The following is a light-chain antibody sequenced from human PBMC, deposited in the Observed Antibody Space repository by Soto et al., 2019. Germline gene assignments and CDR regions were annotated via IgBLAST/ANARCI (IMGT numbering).Light chain of an antibody. CDR1: QSVSSSY. V-gene: IGKV3-20*01. Sequence: EIVLTQSPGTLSLSPGERATLSCRASQSVSSSYLAWYQQKPGQAPRLLIYGASSRVTVIPDRFSGSGSGSGLALAITRLEPEDFAVYYCQQYGSSQWTVGQGTKVDIK. CDR3: QQYGSSQWT. J-gene: IGKJ1*01. CDR2: GAS.